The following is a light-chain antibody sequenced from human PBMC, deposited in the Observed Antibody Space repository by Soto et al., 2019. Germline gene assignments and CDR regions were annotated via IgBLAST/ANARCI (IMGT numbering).Light chain of an antibody. V-gene: IGKV3-20*01. CDR1: QSVSNNY. CDR2: GAS. CDR3: QQYGSSGT. Sequence: EMVMTRSPATLAVSPGGRSNLSCRASQSVSNNYLAWYQQKPGQAPRLLIYGASNRATGIPDRFSGRGSGTDFTLTISRMGPEDAAVYYCQQYGSSGTFGQGTKVDI. J-gene: IGKJ1*01.